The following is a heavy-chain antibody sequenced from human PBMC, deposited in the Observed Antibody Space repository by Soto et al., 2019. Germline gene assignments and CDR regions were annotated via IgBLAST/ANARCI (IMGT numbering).Heavy chain of an antibody. CDR3: ARVLNTSAYYYYGMYV. J-gene: IGHJ6*02. D-gene: IGHD2-2*02. CDR2: INPSGGST. Sequence: WASVKVSCKASGYTFTSYYMHWVRQAPGQGLEWMGIINPSGGSTSYAQKFQGRVTMTRDTSTSTVYMELSSLRSEDTAVYYCARVLNTSAYYYYGMYVWGQGTTVTVSS. CDR1: GYTFTSYY. V-gene: IGHV1-46*01.